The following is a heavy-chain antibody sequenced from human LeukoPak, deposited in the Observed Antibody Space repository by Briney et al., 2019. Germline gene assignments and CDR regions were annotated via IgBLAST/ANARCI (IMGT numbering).Heavy chain of an antibody. CDR3: ARDRVNYDRGGRTPNFDI. J-gene: IGHJ3*02. CDR2: INPNSGGT. Sequence: ASVKVSCKASGYTFTGYYMHWVRQAPGQGLEWMGWINPNSGGTNYAQKLQGRVTMTRDTSISTAYMELSRLRSDDTAVYYCARDRVNYDRGGRTPNFDIWGQGTMVTVSS. V-gene: IGHV1-2*02. CDR1: GYTFTGYY. D-gene: IGHD3-22*01.